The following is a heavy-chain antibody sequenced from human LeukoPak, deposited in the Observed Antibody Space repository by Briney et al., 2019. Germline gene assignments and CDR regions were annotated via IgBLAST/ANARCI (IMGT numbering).Heavy chain of an antibody. V-gene: IGHV3-30*18. CDR3: AKNYGSGSYPIDY. CDR1: GFTFSSYA. Sequence: PGGSLRLSCAASGFTFSSYAMPWVRQAPGKGLEWVAVISYDGSNKYYADSVKGRFTISRDNSKNTLYLQMNSLRAEDTAVYYCAKNYGSGSYPIDYWGQGTLVTVSS. CDR2: ISYDGSNK. D-gene: IGHD3-10*01. J-gene: IGHJ4*02.